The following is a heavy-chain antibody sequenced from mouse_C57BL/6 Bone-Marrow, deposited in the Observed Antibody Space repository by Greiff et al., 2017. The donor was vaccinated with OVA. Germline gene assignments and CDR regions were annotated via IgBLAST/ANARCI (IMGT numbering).Heavy chain of an antibody. V-gene: IGHV1-81*01. Sequence: VKLQESGAELARPGASVKLSCKASGYTFTSYGISWVKQRTGQGLEWIGEIYPRSGNTYYNEKFKGKATLTADKSSSTAYMELRSLTSEDSAVYFCARSYWAWFAYWGQGTLVTVSA. CDR3: ARSYWAWFAY. CDR2: IYPRSGNT. J-gene: IGHJ3*01. D-gene: IGHD4-1*01. CDR1: GYTFTSYG.